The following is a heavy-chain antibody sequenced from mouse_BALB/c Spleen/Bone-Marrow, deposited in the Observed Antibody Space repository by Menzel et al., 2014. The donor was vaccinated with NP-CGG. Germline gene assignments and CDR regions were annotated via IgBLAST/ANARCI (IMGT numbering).Heavy chain of an antibody. Sequence: DVMLVESGGGLVQPGGSLKLSCAASGFDFSRYWMSWVRQAPGKGLEWIGEINPDSSTINYTPSLKDKFIISRGNAKNTLYLQMSKVRSEGTALYYCARQGYYGKGDYWGQGTTLTVSS. J-gene: IGHJ2*01. D-gene: IGHD2-1*01. CDR3: ARQGYYGKGDY. V-gene: IGHV4-1*02. CDR2: INPDSSTI. CDR1: GFDFSRYW.